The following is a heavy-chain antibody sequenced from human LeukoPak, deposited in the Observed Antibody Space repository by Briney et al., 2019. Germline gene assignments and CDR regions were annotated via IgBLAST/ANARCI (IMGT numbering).Heavy chain of an antibody. J-gene: IGHJ4*02. D-gene: IGHD5-12*01. Sequence: SETLSLTCTVSGGSISTYYWSWIRQPPGKGLEWRGYIYYSGSTNYNPSLKSRVTISLDTSKNQFSLKLSSVTAADTAVYYCAREWLRFATQDGSHFDFWGQGTLVTVSS. CDR1: GGSISTYY. V-gene: IGHV4-59*12. CDR3: AREWLRFATQDGSHFDF. CDR2: IYYSGST.